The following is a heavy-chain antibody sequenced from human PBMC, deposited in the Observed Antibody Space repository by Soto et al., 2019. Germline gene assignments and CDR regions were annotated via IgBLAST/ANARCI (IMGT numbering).Heavy chain of an antibody. CDR2: ISYDGSNK. D-gene: IGHD6-13*01. V-gene: IGHV3-30-3*01. Sequence: GGSLRLSCAASGFTFSSYAMHWVRQAPGKGLEWVAVISYDGSNKYYADSVKGRFTISRDNSKTTLYLQMNSLRAEDTAVYYCARDPSQIYSSSWHGISDFIYYYYGMDVWGQGTTVTVSS. J-gene: IGHJ6*02. CDR1: GFTFSSYA. CDR3: ARDPSQIYSSSWHGISDFIYYYYGMDV.